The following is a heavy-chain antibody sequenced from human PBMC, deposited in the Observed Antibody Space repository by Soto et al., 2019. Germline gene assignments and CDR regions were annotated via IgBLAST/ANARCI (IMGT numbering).Heavy chain of an antibody. Sequence: LRLSCAASGFSFSNYAMNWVRQAPGKGLEWVSAISAGGSNTNYADSVKGRFTISSDNSKNTLYLQMNGLRADDTAVYYCAKEYSTSFDYWGQGTPVTSPQ. CDR1: GFSFSNYA. CDR3: AKEYSTSFDY. D-gene: IGHD6-6*01. CDR2: ISAGGSNT. J-gene: IGHJ4*02. V-gene: IGHV3-23*01.